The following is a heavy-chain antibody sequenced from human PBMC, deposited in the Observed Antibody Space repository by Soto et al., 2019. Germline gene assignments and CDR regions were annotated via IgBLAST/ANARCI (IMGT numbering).Heavy chain of an antibody. Sequence: PGGSLRLSCAASGFTFSGSAMHWVRQASGKGLEWVGRIRSKANSYATAYAASVKGRFTISRDDSKNTAYLQMNSLKAEDTAVYYCAKGSRNYYGSFWFDPWGQGTLVTVSS. J-gene: IGHJ5*02. CDR3: AKGSRNYYGSFWFDP. CDR2: IRSKANSYAT. CDR1: GFTFSGSA. D-gene: IGHD3-10*01. V-gene: IGHV3-73*01.